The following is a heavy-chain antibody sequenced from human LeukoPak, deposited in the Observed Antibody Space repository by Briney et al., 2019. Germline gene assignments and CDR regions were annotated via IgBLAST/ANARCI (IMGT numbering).Heavy chain of an antibody. CDR1: GFTFSSYS. CDR3: AKGAGGYYDSSGQDY. J-gene: IGHJ4*02. V-gene: IGHV3-23*01. Sequence: PGGSLKLSCAASGFTFSSYSMSWVRQAPGKGLEWVSAISGSGGSTYYADSVTGRFTISRDNSKNTLYLQMNSLRAEDTAVYYCAKGAGGYYDSSGQDYWGQGTLVTVSS. CDR2: ISGSGGST. D-gene: IGHD3-22*01.